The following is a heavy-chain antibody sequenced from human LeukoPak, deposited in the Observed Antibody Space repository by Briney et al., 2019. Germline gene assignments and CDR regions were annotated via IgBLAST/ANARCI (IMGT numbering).Heavy chain of an antibody. V-gene: IGHV3-21*04. CDR2: ISSSSSYI. J-gene: IGHJ4*02. CDR1: GFTFSSYS. CDR3: ARYYYDSSGYYIDGHFDY. Sequence: GSLRLSCAASGFTFSSYSMNWVRQAPGKGLEWVSSISSSSSYIYYADSVKGRFTISRDNAKNSLYLQMNSLRAEDTAVYYCARYYYDSSGYYIDGHFDYWGQGTLVTVSS. D-gene: IGHD3-22*01.